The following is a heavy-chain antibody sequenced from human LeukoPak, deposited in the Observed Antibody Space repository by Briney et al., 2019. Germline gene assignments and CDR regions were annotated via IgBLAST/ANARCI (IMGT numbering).Heavy chain of an antibody. Sequence: GGSLRLSCAASGFTFSDYYMSWIRQAPGKGLEWVSYISSSGSTIYYADSVKGRFTISRDNAKNSLYLQMNSLRAEDTAVYYCARGRGNKGYQLLVIAYYYYYMDVWGKGTTVTISS. CDR2: ISSSGSTI. V-gene: IGHV3-11*01. CDR1: GFTFSDYY. CDR3: ARGRGNKGYQLLVIAYYYYYMDV. D-gene: IGHD2-2*01. J-gene: IGHJ6*03.